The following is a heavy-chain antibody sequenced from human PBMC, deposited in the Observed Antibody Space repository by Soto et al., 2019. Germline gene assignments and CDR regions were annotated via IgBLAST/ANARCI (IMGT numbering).Heavy chain of an antibody. CDR2: IYLDDDK. J-gene: IGHJ4*02. V-gene: IGHV2-5*02. D-gene: IGHD3-10*01. Sequence: QITLKESGPTLVKPTQTLTLTCTFSGFSLSTSGVGVGWIRQPPGKALEWLSLIYLDDDKRYSPSLKSIFTITNDTYKNQVVHTITNRDPVDTGTYYGAYHSDSGGYFFDYWGQGTLVTVSS. CDR3: AYHSDSGGYFFDY. CDR1: GFSLSTSGVG.